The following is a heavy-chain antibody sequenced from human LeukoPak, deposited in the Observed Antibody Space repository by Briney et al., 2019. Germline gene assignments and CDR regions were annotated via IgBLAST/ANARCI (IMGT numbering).Heavy chain of an antibody. CDR1: GGSFSGYY. D-gene: IGHD6-13*01. Sequence: SETLSLTCAVYGGSFSGYYWSWIRQPPGKGLEWVGEIVHSGNTKYNPSLKSRVTISVDTSKNQFSLNLTSVTAADTAVYYCARFGSSTWYKGAFDIWGQGTMVTVAS. CDR2: IVHSGNT. J-gene: IGHJ3*02. V-gene: IGHV4-34*12. CDR3: ARFGSSTWYKGAFDI.